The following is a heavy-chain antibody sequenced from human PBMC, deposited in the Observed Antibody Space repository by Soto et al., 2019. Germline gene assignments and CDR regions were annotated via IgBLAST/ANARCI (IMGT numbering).Heavy chain of an antibody. Sequence: SETLSLTCAVYGGSFSGYYWSWIRQPPGKGLEWIGEINHSGSTNYNPSLKSRVTISVDTSKNQFSLKLSSVTAADTAVYYCARDSSSWYSEYFQHWGQGTLVTVSS. J-gene: IGHJ1*01. CDR1: GGSFSGYY. V-gene: IGHV4-34*01. CDR3: ARDSSSWYSEYFQH. CDR2: INHSGST. D-gene: IGHD6-13*01.